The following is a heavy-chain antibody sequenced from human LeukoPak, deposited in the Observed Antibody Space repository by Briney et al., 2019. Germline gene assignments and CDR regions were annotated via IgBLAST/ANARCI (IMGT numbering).Heavy chain of an antibody. D-gene: IGHD3-3*01. Sequence: SETLSLTCTVSGGSISSSSYYWGWIRQPPGKGLEWIGSIYYIGSTYYNPPLKSRVTISVDTSKNKFSLKLSSATAADTAVYYCARLRITIFGVVHPRGNWFDPWGQGTLVTVSS. V-gene: IGHV4-39*01. J-gene: IGHJ5*02. CDR3: ARLRITIFGVVHPRGNWFDP. CDR2: IYYIGST. CDR1: GGSISSSSYY.